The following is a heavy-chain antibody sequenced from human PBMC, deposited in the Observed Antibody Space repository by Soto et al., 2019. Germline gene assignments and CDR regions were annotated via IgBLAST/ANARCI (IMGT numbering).Heavy chain of an antibody. CDR3: ATDHGTTNYYCGLDV. CDR2: FDPEDGET. J-gene: IGHJ6*02. CDR1: GYTLTELY. D-gene: IGHD1-1*01. Sequence: QVQLVQSGAEVKKPGASVKVSCKVSGYTLTELYMHWVRQAPGKGLEWMGDFDPEDGETIYAQKFQGRVTRTDDTSTDAAYMELSSLRSEDTAVYYCATDHGTTNYYCGLDVWGQGTTVTVSS. V-gene: IGHV1-24*01.